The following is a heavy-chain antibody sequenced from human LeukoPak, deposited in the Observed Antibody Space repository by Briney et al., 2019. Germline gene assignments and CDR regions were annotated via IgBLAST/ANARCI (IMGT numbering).Heavy chain of an antibody. J-gene: IGHJ4*02. D-gene: IGHD3-22*01. CDR3: AKGRYYDTSLLDY. V-gene: IGHV3-23*01. CDR2: ISGSGGSA. Sequence: GGSLRLSCAASGFTFSSYAMSWVRQAPGKGLEWVSTISGSGGSAYYADSVRGRFTISRDSSRNTLHLQMNSLRAEDTAVYYCAKGRYYDTSLLDYWGQGTLVTVSS. CDR1: GFTFSSYA.